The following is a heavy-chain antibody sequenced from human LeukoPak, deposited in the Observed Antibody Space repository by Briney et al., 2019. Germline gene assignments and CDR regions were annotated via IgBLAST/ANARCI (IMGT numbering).Heavy chain of an antibody. CDR1: GYTLTSYG. V-gene: IGHV1-46*01. CDR3: ARAPVGATTFIVAEYFQH. D-gene: IGHD1-26*01. CDR2: INPSGGST. J-gene: IGHJ1*01. Sequence: ASVKVSCKASGYTLTSYGISWVRQAPGQGLEWMGIINPSGGSTSYAQKFQGRVTMTRDMSTSTVYMELSSLRSEDTAVYYCARAPVGATTFIVAEYFQHWGQGTLVTVSS.